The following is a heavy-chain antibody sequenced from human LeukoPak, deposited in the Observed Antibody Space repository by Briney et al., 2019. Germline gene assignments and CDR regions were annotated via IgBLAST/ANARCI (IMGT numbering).Heavy chain of an antibody. Sequence: PSETLSLTCTASGGSISTYFWSWIRQPAGKGLEWIGYISNSGSTNYNPSLESRVTISVDTSKNQFSLKLSSVTAADTAVYYCARVKRVAVAEYYYYYGMDVWGQGTTVTVSS. CDR2: ISNSGST. CDR3: ARVKRVAVAEYYYYYGMDV. V-gene: IGHV4-59*01. CDR1: GGSISTYF. J-gene: IGHJ6*02. D-gene: IGHD6-19*01.